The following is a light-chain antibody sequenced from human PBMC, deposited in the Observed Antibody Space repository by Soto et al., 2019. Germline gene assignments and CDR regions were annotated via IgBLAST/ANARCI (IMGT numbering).Light chain of an antibody. J-gene: IGLJ2*01. V-gene: IGLV1-51*02. CDR1: SSNIGSNY. CDR3: GTWDSSLSAVV. CDR2: ENN. Sequence: QSVLTQPPSVSAAPGQKVTISCSGSSSNIGSNYVSWYQQLPATATKLLIYENNKQPSGIPDRFSGSKSGTSATLVITGLQTGDEADYYCGTWDSSLSAVVFGGGTKLTVL.